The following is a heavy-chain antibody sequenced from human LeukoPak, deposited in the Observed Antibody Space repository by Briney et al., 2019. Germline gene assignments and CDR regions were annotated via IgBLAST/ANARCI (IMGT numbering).Heavy chain of an antibody. V-gene: IGHV3-48*04. D-gene: IGHD5-12*01. Sequence: QTGGSLRLSCAASGFTFSSYSMNWVRQAPGKGLEWVSYISSSSSTIYYADSVKGRFTISRDNAKNSLYLQMNSLRAEDTAVYYRARRGHSGYDFWFDPWGQGTLVTVSS. CDR1: GFTFSSYS. J-gene: IGHJ5*02. CDR3: ARRGHSGYDFWFDP. CDR2: ISSSSSTI.